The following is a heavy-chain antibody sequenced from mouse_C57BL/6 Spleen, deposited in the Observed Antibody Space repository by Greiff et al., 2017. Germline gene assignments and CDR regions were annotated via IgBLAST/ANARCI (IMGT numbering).Heavy chain of an antibody. J-gene: IGHJ2*01. CDR3: TTWGVRDYFDY. CDR2: IDPENGDT. CDR1: GFNIKDDY. Sequence: VQLQQSGAELVRPGASVKLSCTASGFNIKDDYMHWVKQRPEQGLEWIGWIDPENGDTEYASKFQGKATITADTSSNTAYLQLSSLTSEDTAVYYCTTWGVRDYFDYWGQGTTLTVSS. D-gene: IGHD2-5*01. V-gene: IGHV14-4*01.